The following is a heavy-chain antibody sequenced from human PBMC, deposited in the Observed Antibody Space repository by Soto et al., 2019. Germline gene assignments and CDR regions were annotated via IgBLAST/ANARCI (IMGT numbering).Heavy chain of an antibody. D-gene: IGHD5-12*01. CDR1: GDTFTSYY. CDR2: INPHGGST. J-gene: IGHJ4*02. CDR3: ARDRRDGYKRYFEF. Sequence: ASVKVSCKAPGDTFTSYYLNWVRQAPGQGLEWMGVINPHGGSTKYAQKFQGRVTMTRDTSRSTVYMELRSLTSADTAVYFCARDRRDGYKRYFEFWGQGNQVTVSS. V-gene: IGHV1-46*01.